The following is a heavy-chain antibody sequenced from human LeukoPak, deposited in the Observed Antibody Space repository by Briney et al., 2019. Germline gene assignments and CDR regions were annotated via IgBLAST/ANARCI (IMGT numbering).Heavy chain of an antibody. D-gene: IGHD3-9*01. Sequence: GGSLRLSCAASKFTFNMYWMTWVRQAPGKGLEWVANIAQDGNDIHYVDSVKGRFTISRDNAKNSLYLQMDSLRAEDTAVYYCARRNYDILTGYGRVSYYFDYWGQGTLVTVSS. J-gene: IGHJ4*02. V-gene: IGHV3-7*01. CDR2: IAQDGNDI. CDR1: KFTFNMYW. CDR3: ARRNYDILTGYGRVSYYFDY.